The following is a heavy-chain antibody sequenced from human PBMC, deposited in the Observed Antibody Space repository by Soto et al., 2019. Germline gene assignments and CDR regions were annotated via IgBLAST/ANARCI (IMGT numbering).Heavy chain of an antibody. CDR2: ISVSDAFI. Sequence: GGSLRLSCAASGFNVGAFAVNWVRQAPGKGLEWVSGISVSDAFIYYADSVRGRFSISRDASENILYLQMNSLRVDDTALYYCTRETVAGITGLDYWGPGTLVTVS. D-gene: IGHD1-20*01. CDR3: TRETVAGITGLDY. V-gene: IGHV3-23*01. CDR1: GFNVGAFA. J-gene: IGHJ4*02.